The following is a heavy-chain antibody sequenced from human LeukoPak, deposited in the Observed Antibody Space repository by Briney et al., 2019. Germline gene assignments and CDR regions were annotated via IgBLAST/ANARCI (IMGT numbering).Heavy chain of an antibody. D-gene: IGHD5-12*01. J-gene: IGHJ5*02. CDR3: ARRWGGYGGFDP. CDR1: GYTFTSYD. V-gene: IGHV1-8*01. Sequence: ASVKVSCKASGYTFTSYDINWVRQATGQGLEWMGWMNPNSGNTGYAQKFQGRVTMTRNTSISTVYMELSSLRSEDTAVYYCARRWGGYGGFDPWGQGTLVTVSS. CDR2: MNPNSGNT.